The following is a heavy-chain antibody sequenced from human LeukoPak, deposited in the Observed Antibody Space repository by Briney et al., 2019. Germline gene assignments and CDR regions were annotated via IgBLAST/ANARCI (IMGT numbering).Heavy chain of an antibody. Sequence: GGSLRLSCAASGFTFTSYSMNWVRQAPGKGLEWVSTISGGGGSTYYADSVKGRFTISRDNSKNTLYLQMNSLRAEDTAVYYCAKDLTTEYWGQGTLVTVSS. D-gene: IGHD1-14*01. CDR1: GFTFTSYS. CDR3: AKDLTTEY. CDR2: ISGGGGST. V-gene: IGHV3-23*01. J-gene: IGHJ4*02.